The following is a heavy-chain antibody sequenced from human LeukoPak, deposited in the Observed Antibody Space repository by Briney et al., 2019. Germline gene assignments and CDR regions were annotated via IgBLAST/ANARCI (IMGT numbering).Heavy chain of an antibody. D-gene: IGHD3-9*01. J-gene: IGHJ4*02. Sequence: PSETLSLTCTVSGGSISSSNYYWGWIRQPPGKGLEWIGSIHYTVYTYYNPSLKSRVTISVDTSKNQFSLKLNSVTAADTAVYYCAREYYDILTGHYTYFSYWGQGTLVTVSS. V-gene: IGHV4-39*07. CDR2: IHYTVYT. CDR1: GGSISSSNYY. CDR3: AREYYDILTGHYTYFSY.